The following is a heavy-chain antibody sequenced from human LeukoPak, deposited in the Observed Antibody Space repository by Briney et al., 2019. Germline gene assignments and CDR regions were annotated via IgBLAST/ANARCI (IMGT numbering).Heavy chain of an antibody. D-gene: IGHD6-19*01. CDR2: INTDGSSS. Sequence: GGSLRLSCAASGFTFSSYWMHWGRQAPGKGLVWVSRINTDGSSSTYADSVKGRFTISRDNAKLYLQMNSLRAEDTAVYYCVREADVAVAFDYWGQGTLVTVSS. J-gene: IGHJ4*02. CDR1: GFTFSSYW. V-gene: IGHV3-74*01. CDR3: VREADVAVAFDY.